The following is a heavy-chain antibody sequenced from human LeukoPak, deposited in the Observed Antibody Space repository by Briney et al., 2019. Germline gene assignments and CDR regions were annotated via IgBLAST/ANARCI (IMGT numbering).Heavy chain of an antibody. CDR1: GGSISSYY. CDR2: IYTSGST. V-gene: IGHV4-4*07. D-gene: IGHD1-26*01. Sequence: SATLSLTCTASGGSISSYYWSWSRQPAGKGLEWIGRIYTSGSTNYNPSLKSRVTMSVDTSKNQFSLKLSSVTAADTAVYYCARERSYGHEELDYWGQGTLVTVSS. J-gene: IGHJ4*02. CDR3: ARERSYGHEELDY.